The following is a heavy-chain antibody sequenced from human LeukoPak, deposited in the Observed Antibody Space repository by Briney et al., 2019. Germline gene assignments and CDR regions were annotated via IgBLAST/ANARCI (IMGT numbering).Heavy chain of an antibody. CDR2: IPGGSGTI. CDR1: GFTFSTTG. Sequence: GGSLRLSCVVSGFTFSTTGMNWVRQAPGQGLEWVSYIPGGSGTIHYADSVRGRFTISRDNAKNSLYLQMDSLRAEDTAVYYCAKSLSSGYYYVHGANWFDPWGQGTLVTVSS. D-gene: IGHD3-22*01. V-gene: IGHV3-48*01. J-gene: IGHJ5*02. CDR3: AKSLSSGYYYVHGANWFDP.